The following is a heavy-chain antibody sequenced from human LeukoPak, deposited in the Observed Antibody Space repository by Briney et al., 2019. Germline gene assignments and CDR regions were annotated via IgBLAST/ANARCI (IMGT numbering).Heavy chain of an antibody. CDR3: ATDGRSGKHDFDY. V-gene: IGHV3-7*01. J-gene: IGHJ4*02. CDR1: GLTFSSNW. Sequence: GGCLRLSCAASGLTFSSNWMSWVRQAQGKGREWLANINQDGRQTYYEASVRGRFTISRDNAKNSMYLQMNSLRAEDTAVYFCATDGRSGKHDFDYWGQGTLVTVSS. CDR2: INQDGRQT. D-gene: IGHD3-10*01.